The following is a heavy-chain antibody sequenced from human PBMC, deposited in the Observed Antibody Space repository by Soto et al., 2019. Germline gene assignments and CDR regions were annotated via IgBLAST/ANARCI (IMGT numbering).Heavy chain of an antibody. Sequence: QVQLQQWGAGLLKPSETLSLTCAVYGGSFSGYYWTWIRQPPGTGLEWIGEINHSGSTNYNPSLKSRVTISVDTPENQFSLKLTSVTVADTAVYYCARDKITGLFDYWGQGTLVTVSS. D-gene: IGHD2-8*02. J-gene: IGHJ4*02. V-gene: IGHV4-34*01. CDR1: GGSFSGYY. CDR3: ARDKITGLFDY. CDR2: INHSGST.